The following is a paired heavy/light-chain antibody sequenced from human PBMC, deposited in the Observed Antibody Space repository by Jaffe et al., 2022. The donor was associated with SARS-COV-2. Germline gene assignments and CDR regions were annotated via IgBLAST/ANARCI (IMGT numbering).Light chain of an antibody. CDR2: DVS. Sequence: QSALTQPRSVSGSPGQSVTISCTGTSSDVGGYNYVSWYQQHPGKAPKVMIFDVSKRPSGVPDRFSGSKSGNTASLTISGLQPEDEADYYCCSFAGSFTWVFGGGTKVTVL. J-gene: IGLJ3*02. CDR3: CSFAGSFTWV. CDR1: SSDVGGYNY. V-gene: IGLV2-11*01.
Heavy chain of an antibody. CDR2: SRSKAYGYAT. CDR3: ARRLSYNLDV. CDR1: GFTFSAAA. V-gene: IGHV3-73*02. J-gene: IGHJ6*03. Sequence: EVQLVESGGGLVQPGESLKLSCATSGFTFSAAAILWVRQASGKGLEWVGRSRSKAYGYATAYAESVEGRFTISRDDSKNTAYLQMSRLKTEDTAVYYCARRLSYNLDVWGKGTTVTVSS.